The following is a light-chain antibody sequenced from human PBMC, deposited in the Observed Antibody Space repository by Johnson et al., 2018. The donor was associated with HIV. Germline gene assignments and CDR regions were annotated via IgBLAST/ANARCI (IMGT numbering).Light chain of an antibody. CDR1: SSNIGKNY. Sequence: QSVLTQPPSVSAAPGQKVTISCSGSSSNIGKNYVSWYQQLPGTAPKLLIFDNHKRPSGIPDRFSGSKSGTSATLGITGLQTGAEADYYCGTWDSSLSAYVFGTGTKVTVL. V-gene: IGLV1-51*01. J-gene: IGLJ1*01. CDR3: GTWDSSLSAYV. CDR2: DNH.